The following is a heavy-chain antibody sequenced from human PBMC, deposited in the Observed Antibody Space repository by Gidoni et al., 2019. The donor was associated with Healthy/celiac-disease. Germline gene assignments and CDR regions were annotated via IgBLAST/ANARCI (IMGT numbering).Heavy chain of an antibody. CDR3: ARDRIAVAGTVDY. V-gene: IGHV3-48*02. J-gene: IGHJ4*02. Sequence: EVQLVESGGGLVQPGGSLRRSWAASGFTFSSYSMNWVRQAPGKGLEWVSYISSSSSTIYYADSVKGRFTISRDNAKNSLYLQMNSLRDEDTAVYYCARDRIAVAGTVDYWGQGTLVTVSS. CDR1: GFTFSSYS. CDR2: ISSSSSTI. D-gene: IGHD6-19*01.